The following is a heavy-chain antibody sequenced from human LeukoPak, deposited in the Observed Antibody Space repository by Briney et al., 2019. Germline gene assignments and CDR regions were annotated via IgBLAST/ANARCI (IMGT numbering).Heavy chain of an antibody. J-gene: IGHJ6*03. CDR3: ARGDYYYMDV. CDR2: INHSGSA. V-gene: IGHV4-34*01. Sequence: PSETLSLTCVVSGGSFSGYYWSWTRLSPGKGLEWIEEINHSGSANYNVSLKSRVTISVDTSKNQFSLKLSSVTAADTAVYYCARGDYYYMDVWGKGTTVTVSS. CDR1: GGSFSGYY.